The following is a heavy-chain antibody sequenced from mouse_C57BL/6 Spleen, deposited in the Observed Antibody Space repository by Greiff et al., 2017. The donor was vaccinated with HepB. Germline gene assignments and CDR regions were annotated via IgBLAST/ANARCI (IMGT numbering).Heavy chain of an antibody. CDR1: GYAFSSSR. J-gene: IGHJ1*03. CDR3: ARERGKGWYFDV. V-gene: IGHV1-82*01. CDR2: IYPGDGDT. Sequence: QVHVKQSGPELVKPGASAKISCKAPGYAFSSSRMNWVKQRPGKGLEWIGRIYPGDGDTNYNGKFKGKATLTADKYYSTAYMQLSSLTSEDSAVYFCARERGKGWYFDVWGTATTVTVSS.